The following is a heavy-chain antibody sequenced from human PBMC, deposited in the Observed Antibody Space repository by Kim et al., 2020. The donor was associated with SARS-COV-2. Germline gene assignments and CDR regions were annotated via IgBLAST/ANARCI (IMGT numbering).Heavy chain of an antibody. Sequence: TANYAQKFQGRVTITADESTSTAYMELSSLRSEDTAVYYCARDEGSSGENWGQGTLVTVSS. V-gene: IGHV1-69*01. J-gene: IGHJ4*02. CDR2: TA. CDR3: ARDEGSSGEN. D-gene: IGHD6-19*01.